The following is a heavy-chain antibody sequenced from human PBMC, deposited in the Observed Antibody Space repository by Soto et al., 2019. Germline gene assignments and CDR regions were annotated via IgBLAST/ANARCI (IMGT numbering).Heavy chain of an antibody. Sequence: GESLRISCRTSGDKFAPFWLNWVRQTPGKGLEWLGRIDPTDSFTNYSPPFEGHVTISVDRSISTAYLQWNSLQASDTAIYYCARPASGGSRDAFDVWGQGTTVTV. CDR2: IDPTDSFT. V-gene: IGHV5-10-1*01. CDR1: GDKFAPFW. CDR3: ARPASGGSRDAFDV. D-gene: IGHD2-15*01. J-gene: IGHJ3*01.